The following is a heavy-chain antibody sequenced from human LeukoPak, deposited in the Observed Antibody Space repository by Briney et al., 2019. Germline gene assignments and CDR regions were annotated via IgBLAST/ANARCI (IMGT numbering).Heavy chain of an antibody. CDR2: IIPIFGTA. CDR3: ARSENYGDYGTYYYYYMDV. V-gene: IGHV1-69*05. Sequence: SVKVSCKASGGTFSSYAISWVRQAPGQGLEWMGGIIPIFGTANYAQKFQGGVTITTDESTSTAYMELSSLRSEDTAVYYCARSENYGDYGTYYYYYMDVWGKGTTVTVSS. D-gene: IGHD4-17*01. CDR1: GGTFSSYA. J-gene: IGHJ6*03.